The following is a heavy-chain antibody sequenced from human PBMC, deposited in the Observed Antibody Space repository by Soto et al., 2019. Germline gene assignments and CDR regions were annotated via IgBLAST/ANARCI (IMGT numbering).Heavy chain of an antibody. CDR1: GGSISSSSYY. Sequence: ADTLSLTGTVAGGSISSSSYYWGGSRQPPGKGLEGIGSIDYSGSAYYNPSLKSRVTISVGTSKNQFSLKLSSVTAEGTPAYHCARKVSYSDSSLESGKFDPWGQGTLVTVS. CDR2: IDYSGSA. CDR3: ARKVSYSDSSLESGKFDP. D-gene: IGHD3-22*01. J-gene: IGHJ5*02. V-gene: IGHV4-39*01.